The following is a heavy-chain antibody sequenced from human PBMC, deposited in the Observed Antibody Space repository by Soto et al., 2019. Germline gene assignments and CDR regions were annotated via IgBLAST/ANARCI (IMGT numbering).Heavy chain of an antibody. J-gene: IGHJ3*02. V-gene: IGHV4-39*01. CDR1: SGPISSSLYY. D-gene: IGHD3-22*01. CDR2: IYSTVST. CDR3: ARLPYYDTPPVTFDI. Sequence: PSETLSLTCSVSSGPISSSLYYWGWIRKPPGKGLEWIGTIYSTVSTHYNPSLKSRVTISVDTSKNQFSLKLNSVTAADTAVYYCARLPYYDTPPVTFDIWGQGAMVTVSS.